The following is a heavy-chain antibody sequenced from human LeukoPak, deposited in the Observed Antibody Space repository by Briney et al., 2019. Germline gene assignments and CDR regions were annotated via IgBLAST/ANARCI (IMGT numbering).Heavy chain of an antibody. CDR1: GFTFSNFS. CDR3: ARGSVGDAFDI. D-gene: IGHD2-15*01. Sequence: GGSLRLSCAASGFTFSNFSIHWVRQAPGKGLEWLTVISYDGSNKYYADSVKGRFTISRDNSKNTLYLQMNSLRAEDTAVYYCARGSVGDAFDIWGQGTMVTVSS. J-gene: IGHJ3*02. V-gene: IGHV3-30*04. CDR2: ISYDGSNK.